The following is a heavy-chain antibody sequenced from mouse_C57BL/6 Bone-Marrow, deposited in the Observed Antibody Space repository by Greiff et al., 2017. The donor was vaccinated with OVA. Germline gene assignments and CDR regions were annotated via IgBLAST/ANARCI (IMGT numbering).Heavy chain of an antibody. CDR3: AKYSGSSYDYAMDY. V-gene: IGHV1-19*01. CDR1: GYTFTDYY. D-gene: IGHD1-1*01. Sequence: EVQLQQSGPVLVKPGASVKMSCKASGYTFTDYYMNWVKQSHGKSLEWIGVINPYNGGTSYNQKFKGKATLTVDKSSSTAYMELNSLTSEDSAVYDCAKYSGSSYDYAMDYWGQGTSVTVSS. CDR2: INPYNGGT. J-gene: IGHJ4*01.